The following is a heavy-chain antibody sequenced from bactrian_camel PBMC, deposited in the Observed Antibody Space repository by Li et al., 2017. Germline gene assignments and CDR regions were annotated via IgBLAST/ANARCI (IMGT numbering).Heavy chain of an antibody. V-gene: IGHV3S63*01. CDR1: AFPVDEPD. Sequence: HVQLVESGGGSVQAGGSLRLSCTRSAFPVDEPDMVDAGWFRQRPGNECELVSSISGDGTTYYADSVKGRFTISQDNAKNTVYLQLNMLNTEETAMYYCRRGWGPRADTAGARGQGTQVTVS. J-gene: IGHJ4*01. D-gene: IGHD5*01. CDR3: RRGWGPRADTAGA. CDR2: ISGDGTT.